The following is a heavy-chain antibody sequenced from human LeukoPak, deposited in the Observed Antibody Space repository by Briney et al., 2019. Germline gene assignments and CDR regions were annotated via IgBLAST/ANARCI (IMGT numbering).Heavy chain of an antibody. CDR1: GGSIGSSSYY. D-gene: IGHD5-12*01. J-gene: IGHJ3*02. CDR2: IYYSGST. Sequence: SETLSLTCTVSGGSIGSSSYYWGWIRQPPGKGLEWIGSIYYSGSTYYNPSLKSRVTISVDTSKNQFSLKLSSVTAADTAVYYCARVPGYSGYDYSDAFDIWGQGTMVTVSS. V-gene: IGHV4-39*07. CDR3: ARVPGYSGYDYSDAFDI.